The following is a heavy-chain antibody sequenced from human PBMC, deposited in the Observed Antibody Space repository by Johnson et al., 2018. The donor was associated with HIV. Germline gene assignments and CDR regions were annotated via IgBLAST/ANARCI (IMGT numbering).Heavy chain of an antibody. CDR3: ARDKCSSGIFIPQDAFDI. Sequence: VQLVESGGGVVQPGRSLRLSCAASGFTFRSYWMSWVRQAPGKGLEWVANIKQDGSEKYYVESVKGRFTISRDNAKNSLDLQMNSLRAEDTAVYYCARDKCSSGIFIPQDAFDIWGQGTMVTVSS. CDR1: GFTFRSYW. D-gene: IGHD2-2*01. CDR2: IKQDGSEK. J-gene: IGHJ3*02. V-gene: IGHV3-7*01.